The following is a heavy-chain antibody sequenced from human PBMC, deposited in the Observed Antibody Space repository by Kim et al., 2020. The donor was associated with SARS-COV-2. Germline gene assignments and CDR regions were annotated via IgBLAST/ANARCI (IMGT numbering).Heavy chain of an antibody. Sequence: AGAVKGRLTISRDKCKSKMNLQMNSLRAEDTAVYYCAKDSGDDYGDKLGYWGQGTLVTASS. V-gene: IGHV3-23*01. J-gene: IGHJ4*02. D-gene: IGHD4-17*01. CDR3: AKDSGDDYGDKLGY.